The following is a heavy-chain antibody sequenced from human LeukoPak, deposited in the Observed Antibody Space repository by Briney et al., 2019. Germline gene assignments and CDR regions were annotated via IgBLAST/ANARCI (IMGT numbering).Heavy chain of an antibody. D-gene: IGHD2-2*01. Sequence: PSGTLSLTCAVSGGSISSSNWWSWVRQPPGEGLEWIGEIYHSGSTNYNPSLKSRVTISVDKSKNQFSLKLSSVTAADTAVYYCAREIVLGYCSSTSCLPNTDAFDIWGQGTMVTVSS. CDR1: GGSISSSNW. V-gene: IGHV4-4*02. CDR2: IYHSGST. J-gene: IGHJ3*02. CDR3: AREIVLGYCSSTSCLPNTDAFDI.